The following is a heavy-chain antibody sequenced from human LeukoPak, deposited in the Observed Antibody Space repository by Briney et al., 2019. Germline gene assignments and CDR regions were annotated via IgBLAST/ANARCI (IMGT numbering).Heavy chain of an antibody. V-gene: IGHV1-2*06. Sequence: ASVKVSCKTSGYTSTGYYVHWVRQAPGQGLEWMGRITPNTGDTIYAQRFQGRATMTRDTSISAAYMELSSLRSDDTAIYYCARDLVGGIWSAGFWGQGTLVTVSS. D-gene: IGHD3-3*01. J-gene: IGHJ4*02. CDR3: ARDLVGGIWSAGF. CDR2: ITPNTGDT. CDR1: GYTSTGYY.